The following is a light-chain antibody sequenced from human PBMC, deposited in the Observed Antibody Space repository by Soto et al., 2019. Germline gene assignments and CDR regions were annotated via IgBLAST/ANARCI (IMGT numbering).Light chain of an antibody. J-gene: IGLJ2*01. CDR2: DVN. CDR3: SSYTSSSTVI. Sequence: QSALTQPASVSGSPGQSITISCTGTSSDVGNYDYVSWYQLHPGKVPKLMIYDVNNRPSGVSNRFSGSKSGNTASLTISGLQAEDEADYYCSSYTSSSTVIFGGGTQLTVL. V-gene: IGLV2-14*03. CDR1: SSDVGNYDY.